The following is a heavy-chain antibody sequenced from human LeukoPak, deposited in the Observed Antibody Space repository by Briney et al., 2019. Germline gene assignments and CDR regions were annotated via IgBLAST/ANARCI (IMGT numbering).Heavy chain of an antibody. Sequence: PGGSLRLSCAASGFTFSSFGMHWVRQAPGKGLEWVAFVWYDGSNKYYADSVKGRFTISRDNSKNTLYLQMNSLRAEDSAVYYCAKDHYDSSGYYEKYFDYWGQGTLVTVSS. CDR1: GFTFSSFG. J-gene: IGHJ4*02. D-gene: IGHD3-22*01. CDR2: VWYDGSNK. CDR3: AKDHYDSSGYYEKYFDY. V-gene: IGHV3-30*02.